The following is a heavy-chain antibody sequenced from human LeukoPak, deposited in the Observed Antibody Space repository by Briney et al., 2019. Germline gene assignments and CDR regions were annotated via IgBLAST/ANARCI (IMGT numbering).Heavy chain of an antibody. D-gene: IGHD2-15*01. J-gene: IGHJ2*01. CDR2: ISSSSSTI. CDR3: ARELQRWSYWYFDL. CDR1: GFTFTDYW. Sequence: GGSLRLSCAASGFTFTDYWMSWVRQAPGKGLEWVSYISSSSSTIYYADSVKGRFTISRDNAKNSLYLQMNSLRAEDTAVYYCARELQRWSYWYFDLWGRGTLVTVSS. V-gene: IGHV3-48*01.